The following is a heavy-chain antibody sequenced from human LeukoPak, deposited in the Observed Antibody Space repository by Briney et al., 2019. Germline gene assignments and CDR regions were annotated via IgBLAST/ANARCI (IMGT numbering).Heavy chain of an antibody. V-gene: IGHV3-74*01. J-gene: IGHJ5*02. Sequence: GGSLRLSCAASGFTFSDYYMHWVRQAPGKGLLWISHINGDGSRTGYADSVKGRFTISRDNAKDILYLQMNSLRAEDTAVYYCSRGTYPYSSDTWGQRALVTVSS. CDR3: SRGTYPYSSDT. CDR1: GFTFSDYY. CDR2: INGDGSRT. D-gene: IGHD3-10*01.